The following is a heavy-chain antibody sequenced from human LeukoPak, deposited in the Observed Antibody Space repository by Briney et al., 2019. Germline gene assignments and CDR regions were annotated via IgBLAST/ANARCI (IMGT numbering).Heavy chain of an antibody. CDR2: INPSGGVT. CDR1: GGTFSSYA. D-gene: IGHD3-10*01. V-gene: IGHV1-46*01. J-gene: IGHJ4*02. Sequence: ASVKVSCKASGGTFSSYAISWVRQAPGQGLEWMGIINPSGGVTGYGQKFQGRVTLTRDTSTSTVYMQLSSLRSEDTAVYYCARGLNYFGSGSFRPLYYFDYWGQGTLVTVSS. CDR3: ARGLNYFGSGSFRPLYYFDY.